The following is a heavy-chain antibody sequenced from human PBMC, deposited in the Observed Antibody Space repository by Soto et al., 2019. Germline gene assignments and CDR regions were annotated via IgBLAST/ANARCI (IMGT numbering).Heavy chain of an antibody. D-gene: IGHD5-18*01. CDR1: GDSFTSYG. CDR2: ISAYNGNT. Sequence: ASVKVSCEACGDSFTSYGISWVRQAPGQGLEWMGWISAYNGNTNYAQKLQGRVTMTTDTSTSTAYMELRSLRSDDTAVYYCARVDTRVDPWGQGTLVTVSS. CDR3: ARVDTRVDP. J-gene: IGHJ5*02. V-gene: IGHV1-18*01.